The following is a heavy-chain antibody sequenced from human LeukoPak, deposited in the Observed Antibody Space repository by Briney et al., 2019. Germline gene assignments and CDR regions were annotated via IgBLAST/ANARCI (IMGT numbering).Heavy chain of an antibody. D-gene: IGHD1-1*01. Sequence: SETLSLTCTVSGGSISSSSDYWGWIRQAPGKGLEWIGSIYYHENTYYNSSLKSRVTISVDTFKNQFSLKLNSVTAADTAVYFCARRAYSAAYWKHFDYWGQGILVTVSS. V-gene: IGHV4-39*01. CDR3: ARRAYSAAYWKHFDY. CDR2: IYYHENT. CDR1: GGSISSSSDY. J-gene: IGHJ4*02.